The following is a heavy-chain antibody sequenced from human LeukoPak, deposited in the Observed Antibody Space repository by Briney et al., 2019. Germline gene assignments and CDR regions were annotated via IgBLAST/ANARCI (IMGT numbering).Heavy chain of an antibody. CDR2: TYYRSKWST. D-gene: IGHD7-27*01. V-gene: IGHV6-1*01. J-gene: IGHJ4*02. CDR1: GDSVSGNSAA. CDR3: ARLENWAFDF. Sequence: SQTLSLTCAISGDSVSGNSAAWNWIRQSPSRGLEWLGRTYYRSKWSTDYAVSVKSLITVNPDTSKNQFSLQLNSVTPEDTAVYYCARLENWAFDFWGQGTLITVSS.